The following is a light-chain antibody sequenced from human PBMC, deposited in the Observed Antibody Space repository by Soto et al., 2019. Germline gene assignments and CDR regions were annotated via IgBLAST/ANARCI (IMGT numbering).Light chain of an antibody. CDR2: DVS. J-gene: IGKJ1*01. Sequence: EIVLTRSPVTLSLAPGERATLSCRASQNIRNYLIWYQQKTGQAPRLLIYDVSNRATGIPARFSVSVSGTDLTINLSSLEPEDGEVDEGQQRSNWPRTFGQGTKVDIK. CDR3: QQRSNWPRT. CDR1: QNIRNY. V-gene: IGKV3-11*01.